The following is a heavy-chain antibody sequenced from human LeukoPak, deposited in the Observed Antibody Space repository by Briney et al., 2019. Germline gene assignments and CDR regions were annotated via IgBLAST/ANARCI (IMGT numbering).Heavy chain of an antibody. V-gene: IGHV3-21*01. D-gene: IGHD3-3*01. CDR1: GFTFSSHS. CDR2: ISGSGNRI. Sequence: PGGSLRLSCAASGFTFSSHSMNWVRQVPGKGLEWVSSISGSGNRIYSADSLKGRFTISRDNARNALYLQMNSLRVEDTALYYCVRDTLTTTEGRWFDHWGQGTLVTVSS. CDR3: VRDTLTTTEGRWFDH. J-gene: IGHJ5*02.